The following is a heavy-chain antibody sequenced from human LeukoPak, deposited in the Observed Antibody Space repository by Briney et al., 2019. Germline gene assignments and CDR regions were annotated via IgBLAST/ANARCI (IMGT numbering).Heavy chain of an antibody. CDR2: INPSGDST. CDR3: ARRVSDYGGKWIDY. J-gene: IGHJ4*02. D-gene: IGHD4-23*01. Sequence: ASVKVSCKASGYTFTSYYMHWGRHAPRQGLEWMGIINPSGDSTSYAQKFQGRVTMTRDTSTSTVYMELSSLRSEDTAMYYCARRVSDYGGKWIDYWGQGTLVTVSS. CDR1: GYTFTSYY. V-gene: IGHV1-46*01.